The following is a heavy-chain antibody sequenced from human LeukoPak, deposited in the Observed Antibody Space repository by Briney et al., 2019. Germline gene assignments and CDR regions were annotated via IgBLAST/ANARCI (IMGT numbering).Heavy chain of an antibody. J-gene: IGHJ5*02. CDR2: IYYSGST. CDR3: ARYSNSRWFDP. Sequence: SETLSLTCTVSGGSTSSYYWSWIRQPPGKGLEWIGYIYYSGSTNYNPSLKSRVTISVDTSKNQLSLKLSSVTAADTAVYYCARYSNSRWFDPWGQGTLVTVSS. V-gene: IGHV4-59*01. D-gene: IGHD4-11*01. CDR1: GGSTSSYY.